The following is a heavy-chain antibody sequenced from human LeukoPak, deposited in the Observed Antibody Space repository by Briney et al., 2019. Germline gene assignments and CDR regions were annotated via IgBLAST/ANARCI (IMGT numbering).Heavy chain of an antibody. V-gene: IGHV3-23*01. D-gene: IGHD6-19*01. CDR3: AKYETWTSGRYFDY. CDR2: ISGGGGTT. CDR1: GFSFNGYA. J-gene: IGHJ4*02. Sequence: GGSLRLSCAASGFSFNGYAMTWVRQAPGKGLEWVSTISGGGGTTYYADSVKGRFTISRDNSKSTLYPQLDSLRAEDTALYYCAKYETWTSGRYFDYWGQGTLVTVSS.